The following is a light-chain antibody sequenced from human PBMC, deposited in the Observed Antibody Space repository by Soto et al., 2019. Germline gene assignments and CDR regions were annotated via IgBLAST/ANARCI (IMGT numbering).Light chain of an antibody. V-gene: IGLV2-14*01. CDR3: SSYTSKSTVL. Sequence: QSVLTQPASVSGSPGQSITISCSGSNSDIGAYHYVSWYQQHPGKVPKLMIYEVSKRPSGISDRFSGSKSGSTASMTISWLQAEDEADYYCSSYTSKSTVLFGGGTKLTVL. CDR1: NSDIGAYHY. J-gene: IGLJ2*01. CDR2: EVS.